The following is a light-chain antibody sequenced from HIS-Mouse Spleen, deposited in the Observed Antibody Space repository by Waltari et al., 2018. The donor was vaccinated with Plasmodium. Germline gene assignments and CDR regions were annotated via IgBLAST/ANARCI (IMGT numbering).Light chain of an antibody. CDR3: SSYTSSSTWV. J-gene: IGLJ3*02. CDR1: SSAVGGSTY. CDR2: EVS. Sequence: QSALTQPASVSGSPGQSIPISCTGTSSAVGGSTYVSWYQQHPGKAPKLMIYEVSNRPSGVSNRFSGSKSGNTASLTISGLQAEDEADYYCSSYTSSSTWVFGGGTKLTVL. V-gene: IGLV2-14*01.